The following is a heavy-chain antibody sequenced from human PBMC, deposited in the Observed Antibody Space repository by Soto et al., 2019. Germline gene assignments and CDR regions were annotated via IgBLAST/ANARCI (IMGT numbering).Heavy chain of an antibody. V-gene: IGHV3-23*01. CDR3: AKDVKILELEVPPTDYYYYYGMDV. CDR2: ISGSGGST. CDR1: GFTFSSYA. D-gene: IGHD1-1*01. Sequence: GGSLRLSCAASGFTFSSYAMSWVRQAPGKGLEWVSAISGSGGSTYYADSVKGRFTISRDNSKNTLYLQMNSLRAEDTAVYYCAKDVKILELEVPPTDYYYYYGMDVWGQGTTVTVSS. J-gene: IGHJ6*02.